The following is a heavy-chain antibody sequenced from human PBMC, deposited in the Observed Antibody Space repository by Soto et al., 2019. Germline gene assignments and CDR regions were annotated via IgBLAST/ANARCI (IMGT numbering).Heavy chain of an antibody. CDR2: IYYSGST. CDR1: GGSMSSGDYY. Sequence: TSETLSLTFTVSGGSMSSGDYYWSWIRQPPGKGLEWIGYIYYSGSTYYNPSLKSRVTVPVDTSKNQFSLKLSSVNAADTAVYYCARESRGPGSFDYWGQGTLVTVSS. CDR3: ARESRGPGSFDY. V-gene: IGHV4-30-4*01. D-gene: IGHD1-26*01. J-gene: IGHJ4*02.